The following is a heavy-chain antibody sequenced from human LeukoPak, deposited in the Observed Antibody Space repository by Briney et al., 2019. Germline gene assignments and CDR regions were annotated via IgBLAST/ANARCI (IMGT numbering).Heavy chain of an antibody. CDR3: ARHRSSSGWHPFDY. CDR1: GGSFSGYY. J-gene: IGHJ4*02. CDR2: INHSGST. Sequence: SETLSLTCAVYGGSFSGYYWSRIRQPPGKGLEWIGEINHSGSTNYNPSLKSRVTISVDTSKSQFSLKLTSVTAADTAVYYCARHRSSSGWHPFDYWGQGALVTVSS. D-gene: IGHD6-19*01. V-gene: IGHV4-34*01.